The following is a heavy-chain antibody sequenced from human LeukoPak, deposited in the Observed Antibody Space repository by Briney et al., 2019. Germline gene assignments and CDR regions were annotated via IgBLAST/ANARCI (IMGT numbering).Heavy chain of an antibody. CDR1: GFTFSSYW. D-gene: IGHD1-14*01. V-gene: IGHV3-74*01. Sequence: PGGSLRLSCAASGFTFSSYWMHWVRQGPGQGLVWVSRINSEGSSTNYADSVKGRFTISRDNAKNTLDLQMNSLRDEDTAIYYCARTNQGAFDIWGQGTMVTVSS. CDR3: ARTNQGAFDI. CDR2: INSEGSST. J-gene: IGHJ3*02.